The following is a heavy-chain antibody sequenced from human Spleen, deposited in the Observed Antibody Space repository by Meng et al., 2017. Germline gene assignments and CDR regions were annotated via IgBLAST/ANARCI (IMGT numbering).Heavy chain of an antibody. V-gene: IGHV3-23*01. CDR1: GFTVSSNY. CDR3: AKDLVGVTY. D-gene: IGHD1-26*01. Sequence: GESLKISCAASGFTVSSNYMSWVRQAPGKGLEWVSTISGNGGSTYYADSVKGRFTISRDNSKNTLYLHVNSLRAEDTAIYYCAKDLVGVTYWGQGTVVTVSS. J-gene: IGHJ4*02. CDR2: ISGNGGST.